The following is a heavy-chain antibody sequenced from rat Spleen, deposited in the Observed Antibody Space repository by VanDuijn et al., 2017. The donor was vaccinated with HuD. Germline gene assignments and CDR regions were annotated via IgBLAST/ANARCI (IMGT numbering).Heavy chain of an antibody. D-gene: IGHD1-1*01. V-gene: IGHV2S61*01. CDR2: IWGNGNT. CDR1: GFSLSSNG. CDR3: ASGILAFDY. J-gene: IGHJ2*01. Sequence: QVQLKESGPGLVRPSQTLSLTCTVSGFSLSSNGVIWVRQPPGKGLEWMGVIWGNGNTIYNSALKSRLSISRDTSKSQVFLKMDNLQTEDTAMYFCASGILAFDYWGQGVMVTVSS.